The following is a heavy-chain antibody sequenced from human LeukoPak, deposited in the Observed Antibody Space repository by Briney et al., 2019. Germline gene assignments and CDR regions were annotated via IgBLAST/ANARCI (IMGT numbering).Heavy chain of an antibody. CDR3: AKDGVGDPTYYFDY. V-gene: IGHV3-23*01. J-gene: IGHJ4*02. Sequence: PGGSLRLSCAASGVTLSSYAMSWARQAPGKGLEWVSGISSSGSGGNTYYADSVKGRFTISRDNSKNTLYLQMNSLRAEDTAVYYCAKDGVGDPTYYFDYWGQGTLVTVSS. D-gene: IGHD1-26*01. CDR1: GVTLSSYA. CDR2: ISSSGSGGNT.